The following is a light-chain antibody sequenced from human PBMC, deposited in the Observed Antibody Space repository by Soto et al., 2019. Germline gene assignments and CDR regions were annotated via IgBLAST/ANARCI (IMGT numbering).Light chain of an antibody. J-gene: IGKJ1*01. CDR1: QSVSDN. CDR3: QQYNDWPLT. Sequence: EILMTQSPVTLSVSPGERVTLSCRASQSVSDNLAWYQQKPGQAPSLHIYGAFTRATGVPARFSGAGSGTEFTLTISSLQSEDFALYYCQQYNDWPLTFGQGTKVDIK. CDR2: GAF. V-gene: IGKV3-15*01.